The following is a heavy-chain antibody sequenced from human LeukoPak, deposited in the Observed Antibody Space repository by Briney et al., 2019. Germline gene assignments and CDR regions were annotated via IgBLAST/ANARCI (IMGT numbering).Heavy chain of an antibody. J-gene: IGHJ6*03. CDR2: ISAYNGNT. CDR1: GYTFTSYG. CDR3: ARVGCSSSWYLGYYYYYMDV. Sequence: ASVKVSCKASGYTFTSYGISWVRQAPGQGLEWMGWISAYNGNTNYAQKLQGRVTMTTDTSTSTAYMELRSLRSDDTAVYCCARVGCSSSWYLGYYYYYMDVWGKGTTVTVSS. D-gene: IGHD6-13*01. V-gene: IGHV1-18*01.